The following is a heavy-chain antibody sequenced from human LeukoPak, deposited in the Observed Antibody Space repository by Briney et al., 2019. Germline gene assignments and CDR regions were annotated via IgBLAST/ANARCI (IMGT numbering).Heavy chain of an antibody. CDR2: INPNSGGT. CDR1: GYTFTGYY. V-gene: IGHV1-2*04. J-gene: IGHJ4*02. Sequence: GASVKVSCKASGYTFTGYYMHWVRQAPRQGLEWMGWINPNSGGTKYAQKFQGWVTMTRDTSISTDYMELSRLRSDDTAVYYCARAAMNLDGYNWWYFDYWGQGTVVTVSS. D-gene: IGHD5-24*01. CDR3: ARAAMNLDGYNWWYFDY.